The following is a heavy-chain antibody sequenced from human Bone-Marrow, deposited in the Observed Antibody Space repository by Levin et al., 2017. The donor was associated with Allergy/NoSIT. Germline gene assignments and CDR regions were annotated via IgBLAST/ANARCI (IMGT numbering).Heavy chain of an antibody. CDR2: INRSGHTI. CDR1: GFTFSDFY. V-gene: IGHV3-11*01. J-gene: IGHJ6*03. Sequence: SCAASGFTFSDFYMSWIRQAPGKGLEWVSYINRSGHTIYYTDSVKGRFTISRDNAKNSLFLQMNSLRAEDTAVYYCARDQALYYYYYYMDVWGKGTTVTVSS. CDR3: ARDQALYYYYYYMDV.